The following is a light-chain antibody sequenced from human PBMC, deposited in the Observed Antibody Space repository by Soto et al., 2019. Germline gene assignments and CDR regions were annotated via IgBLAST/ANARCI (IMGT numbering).Light chain of an antibody. Sequence: EIVMTQSPATLSVSPGERATLSCRASQSVRSSYLSWYQQIPGQAPRLLIYGASTRATGIPARFSGSGSGTEFTLTISSLQSEDFAVYYCQQYSSWPLTFGGGTKVEIK. J-gene: IGKJ4*01. CDR1: QSVRSSY. CDR3: QQYSSWPLT. CDR2: GAS. V-gene: IGKV3-15*01.